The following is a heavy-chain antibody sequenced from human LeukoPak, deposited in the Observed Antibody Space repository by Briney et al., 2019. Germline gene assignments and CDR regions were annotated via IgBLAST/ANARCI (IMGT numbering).Heavy chain of an antibody. D-gene: IGHD4-17*01. V-gene: IGHV3-7*01. CDR2: IKQDGSEK. J-gene: IGHJ3*02. Sequence: PGGSLRLSCAASGFTFSSHWMSWVRQAPGKGLEWVANIKQDGSEKYYVDSVKGRFTISRDNAKNSLYLQMNSLRAEDTAVYYCAREFYGDYNDAFDIWGQGTMVTVSS. CDR3: AREFYGDYNDAFDI. CDR1: GFTFSSHW.